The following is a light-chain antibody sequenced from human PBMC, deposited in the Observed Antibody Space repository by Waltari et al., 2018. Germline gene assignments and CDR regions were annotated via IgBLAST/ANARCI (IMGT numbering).Light chain of an antibody. Sequence: QSVLTRAPSVSAAPGQTVTISCSGSTPNIGNNYVSWYQQFPGTAPKIVIYEDNGRPSGSPDRFSGSKSGASATLGITGLQTGDEADYYCGSWDSSLGIGVLGGGTRLTVL. CDR1: TPNIGNNY. J-gene: IGLJ3*02. CDR2: EDN. V-gene: IGLV1-51*01. CDR3: GSWDSSLGIGV.